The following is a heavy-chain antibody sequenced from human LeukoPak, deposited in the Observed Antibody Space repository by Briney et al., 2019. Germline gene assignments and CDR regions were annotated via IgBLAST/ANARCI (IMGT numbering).Heavy chain of an antibody. V-gene: IGHV4-59*01. J-gene: IGHJ4*02. Sequence: SETLSLTCTGSGGSISSYYWSWIRQPPGRGLEWIGNIYYSGSTNYNPSLKSRVTISVDTSKNQFSLKLSSVTAADTAVYYCARDQRWLQLDYWGQGTLVTVSS. D-gene: IGHD5-24*01. CDR3: ARDQRWLQLDY. CDR1: GGSISSYY. CDR2: IYYSGST.